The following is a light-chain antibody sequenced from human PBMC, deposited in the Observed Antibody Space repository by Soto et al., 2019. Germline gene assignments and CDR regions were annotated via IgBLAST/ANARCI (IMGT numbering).Light chain of an antibody. V-gene: IGKV1-39*01. J-gene: IGKJ5*01. Sequence: DIQITQSPSSLSASVGDRVTITCRASQSINNYLSWYQQKPGKAPKLLIYGASTLQSGVPSRFSGSGSGTEFTLTISSLQSEDFAVYYCQQYNNPITFGQGTRLEIK. CDR1: QSINNY. CDR3: QQYNNPIT. CDR2: GAS.